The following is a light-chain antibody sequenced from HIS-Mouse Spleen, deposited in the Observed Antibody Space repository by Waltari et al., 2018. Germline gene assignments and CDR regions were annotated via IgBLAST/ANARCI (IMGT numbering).Light chain of an antibody. CDR2: EVS. J-gene: IGLJ3*02. Sequence: QSALTHPASVSGSPGQSITISCTGTSSDVGGYNYVSWYQQHPGKAPNLMIYEVSNLPSGVSNRVSGSKSVNTASLTISGLQAEDEADYYCSSYTSSSTLVFGGGTKLTVL. CDR1: SSDVGGYNY. V-gene: IGLV2-14*01. CDR3: SSYTSSSTLV.